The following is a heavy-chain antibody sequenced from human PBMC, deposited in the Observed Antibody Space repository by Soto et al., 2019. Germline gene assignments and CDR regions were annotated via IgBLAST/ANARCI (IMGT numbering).Heavy chain of an antibody. CDR2: IVNDGSEQ. D-gene: IGHD4-17*01. CDR3: ARDDNYADNGLHH. J-gene: IGHJ1*01. CDR1: GFSFSTHG. Sequence: QVQLVESGGGVVRPGRSLRLSCAATGFSFSTHGMHWVRQAPGKGLEWVAVIVNDGSEQDYSDSVKGRFTISRDNSKNSLYLQMNDLCVPDMALHYCARDDNYADNGLHHWGQGILVTVSS. V-gene: IGHV3-33*01.